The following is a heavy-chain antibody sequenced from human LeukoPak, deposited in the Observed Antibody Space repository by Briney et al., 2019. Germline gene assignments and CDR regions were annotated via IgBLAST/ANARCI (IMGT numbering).Heavy chain of an antibody. D-gene: IGHD5-18*01. V-gene: IGHV3-23*01. CDR1: GFTFSSYG. Sequence: HPGGTLRLSCAASGFTFSSYGMSWVRQAPGKGLEWVSGISGSGGSTYYADSVKGRFTISRDNSKNMLYLQMNSLRAEDTAVYYCAKDDRIQTRRYSYNYWGQGTLVTVSS. J-gene: IGHJ4*02. CDR3: AKDDRIQTRRYSYNY. CDR2: ISGSGGST.